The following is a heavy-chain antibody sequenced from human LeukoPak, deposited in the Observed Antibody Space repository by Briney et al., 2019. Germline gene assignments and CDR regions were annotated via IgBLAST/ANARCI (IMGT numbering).Heavy chain of an antibody. D-gene: IGHD6-13*01. CDR1: GYTFTGYY. Sequence: ASVKVSCKASGYTFTGYYMHWVRQAPGQGLEWMGWINPNSGGTNYAQKFQGRVTMTRDTSISTAYMELSRLRSDDTAVYYCARERANSSSWYREDYFDYWGQGTLVTVSS. V-gene: IGHV1-2*02. CDR3: ARERANSSSWYREDYFDY. J-gene: IGHJ4*02. CDR2: INPNSGGT.